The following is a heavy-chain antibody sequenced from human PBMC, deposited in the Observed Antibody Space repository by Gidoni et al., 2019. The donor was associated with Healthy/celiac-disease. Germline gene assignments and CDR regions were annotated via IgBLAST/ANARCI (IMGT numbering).Heavy chain of an antibody. CDR2: INHSGST. Sequence: QVQLQQWGAGLLKTSETLSLTCAVYGGSFRGSYWSWIRQTPGKGLEWIWEINHSGSTNYNPSLKSRATISVDTSKNQFSLKLSSVTAADTAVYYCARGRGSLGYWGQGTMVTVSS. J-gene: IGHJ4*02. D-gene: IGHD3-16*01. CDR3: ARGRGSLGY. CDR1: GGSFRGSY. V-gene: IGHV4-34*01.